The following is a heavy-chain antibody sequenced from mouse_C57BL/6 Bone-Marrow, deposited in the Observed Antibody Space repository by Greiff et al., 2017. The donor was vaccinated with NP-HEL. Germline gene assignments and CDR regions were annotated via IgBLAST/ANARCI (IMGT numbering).Heavy chain of an antibody. V-gene: IGHV8-8*01. J-gene: IGHJ3*01. CDR1: GFSLSTFGMG. Sequence: QVQLKESGPGILQPSQTLSLTCSFSGFSLSTFGMGVGWIRQPSGKGLEWLAHIWWDDDKYYNPALKSRLTISKDTSKNQVFLKIANVDTADTATYYCARIGNPILLLLSWFAYWGQGTLVTVSA. D-gene: IGHD1-1*01. CDR2: IWWDDDK. CDR3: ARIGNPILLLLSWFAY.